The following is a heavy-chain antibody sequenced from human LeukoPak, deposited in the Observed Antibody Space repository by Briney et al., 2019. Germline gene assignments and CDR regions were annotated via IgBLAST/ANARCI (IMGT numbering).Heavy chain of an antibody. V-gene: IGHV3-74*01. Sequence: PGGSLRLSCAASGFTFSSSWMHWVRQAPGKGLVWVSRINSDGSSTTYADSVKGRFTISRDNAKNTLYLQMNSLIAEDTAVYYCARAAVIAGATAYWGQGTLVTVSS. D-gene: IGHD6-25*01. J-gene: IGHJ4*02. CDR3: ARAAVIAGATAY. CDR1: GFTFSSSW. CDR2: INSDGSST.